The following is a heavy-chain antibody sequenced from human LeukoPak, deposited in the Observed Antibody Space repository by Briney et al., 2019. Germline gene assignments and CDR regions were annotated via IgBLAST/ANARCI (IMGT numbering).Heavy chain of an antibody. J-gene: IGHJ5*02. D-gene: IGHD3-16*02. CDR3: ARGGVYVWGSYRPKKFDP. V-gene: IGHV4-34*01. CDR2: INHSGST. CDR1: GGSFSGYY. Sequence: KASETLSLTCAVYGGSFSGYYWSWIRQPPGKGLEWIGEINHSGSTNYNPSLKSRVTISVDTSKNQFSLKLSSVTAADTAVYYCARGGVYVWGSYRPKKFDPWGQGTLVTVSS.